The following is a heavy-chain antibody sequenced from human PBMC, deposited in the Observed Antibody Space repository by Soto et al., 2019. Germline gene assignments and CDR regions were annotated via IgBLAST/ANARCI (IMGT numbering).Heavy chain of an antibody. CDR2: IRSKAYGGTT. CDR3: TRSDPVGGLARFDY. Sequence: GGSLRLSCTASGFTFGDYAMSWFRQAPGKGLEWVGFIRSKAYGGTTEYAASVKGRFTISRDDSKSIAYLQMNSLKTEDTAVYYCTRSDPVGGLARFDYWGQGTLVTVSS. J-gene: IGHJ4*02. V-gene: IGHV3-49*03. CDR1: GFTFGDYA. D-gene: IGHD3-16*01.